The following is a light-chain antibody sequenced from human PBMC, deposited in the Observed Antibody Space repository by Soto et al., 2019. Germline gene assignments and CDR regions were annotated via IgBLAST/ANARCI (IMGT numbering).Light chain of an antibody. Sequence: EIVMTQSPATLSLSPGDRATLSCRASQSVSSNLVWYQQQPGQAPRLLIYDTSTRASDVPARFSGSGSETEFTLPISGLQSEDFGIYYCHHYNNWPPRNTFGQGTKLEIK. CDR3: HHYNNWPPRNT. CDR2: DTS. V-gene: IGKV3-15*01. J-gene: IGKJ2*01. CDR1: QSVSSN.